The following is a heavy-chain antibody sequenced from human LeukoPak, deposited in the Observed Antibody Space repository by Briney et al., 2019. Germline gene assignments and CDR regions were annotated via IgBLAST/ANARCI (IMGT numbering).Heavy chain of an antibody. J-gene: IGHJ4*02. D-gene: IGHD5-24*01. Sequence: SQTLSLTCAVSGGSISSGGYSWSWIRQPPGKGLEWIGYIYHSGSTYYNPSLKSRVTISVDTSKNQFSLKLSSVTAADTAVYYCARAPSAGEMATIFDYWGQGTLVTVSS. V-gene: IGHV4-30-2*01. CDR1: GGSISSGGYS. CDR2: IYHSGST. CDR3: ARAPSAGEMATIFDY.